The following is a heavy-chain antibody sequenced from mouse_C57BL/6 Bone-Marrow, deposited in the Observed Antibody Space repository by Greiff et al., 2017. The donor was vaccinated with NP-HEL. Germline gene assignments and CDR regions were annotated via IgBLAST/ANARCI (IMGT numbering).Heavy chain of an antibody. CDR3: ARHPLYYFDY. V-gene: IGHV5-9*01. Sequence: EVKLVESGGGLVKPGGSLKLSCAASGFTFSSYTMSWVRQTPEKRLEWVATISGGGGNTYYPDSVKGRFTISRDNAKNTLYLQMSSLRSEDTALYYCARHPLYYFDYWGQGTTLTVSS. CDR1: GFTFSSYT. J-gene: IGHJ2*01. CDR2: ISGGGGNT.